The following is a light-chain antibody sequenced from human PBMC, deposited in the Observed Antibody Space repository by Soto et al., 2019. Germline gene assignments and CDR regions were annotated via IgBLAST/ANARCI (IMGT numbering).Light chain of an antibody. J-gene: IGKJ5*01. Sequence: EIVLTQSPATLSLSPGGGATLSCRASQSVGSSLAWYQQKPGQAPRLLISEASNRATGIPARFSGSGSGTDFTLTISTLEPEDFAVYYCQHRSEWPVSFGQGTRREIK. CDR3: QHRSEWPVS. CDR2: EAS. V-gene: IGKV3-11*01. CDR1: QSVGSS.